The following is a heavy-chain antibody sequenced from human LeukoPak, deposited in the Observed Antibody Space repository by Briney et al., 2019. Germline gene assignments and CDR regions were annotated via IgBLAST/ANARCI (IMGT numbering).Heavy chain of an antibody. D-gene: IGHD2-2*01. CDR2: IYYSGST. Sequence: SETLSLTCTVSGGSLSSYYWSWVRQPPGKGLEWIGYIYYSGSTNYNPSLKSRVTISVDTSKNQFSLKLSSVTAADTAVYYCARELYCSSTSCHGVWFDPWGQGTLVTVTS. CDR1: GGSLSSYY. V-gene: IGHV4-59*01. J-gene: IGHJ5*02. CDR3: ARELYCSSTSCHGVWFDP.